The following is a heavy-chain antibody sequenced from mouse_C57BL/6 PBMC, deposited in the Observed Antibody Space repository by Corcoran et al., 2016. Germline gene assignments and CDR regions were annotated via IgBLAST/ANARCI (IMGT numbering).Heavy chain of an antibody. V-gene: IGHV9-3*01. CDR3: ARRREGLLDY. J-gene: IGHJ2*01. CDR2: INTYSGVP. CDR1: GYTFTTYG. D-gene: IGHD2-4*01. Sequence: QIQLVQSGPELKKPGETVKISCKASGYTFTTYGMSWVKQAPGKGLKWMGWINTYSGVPTYADDFKGRFAFSLETSASTAYLQINNLKNEDTATYFCARRREGLLDYWGQGTTLTVSS.